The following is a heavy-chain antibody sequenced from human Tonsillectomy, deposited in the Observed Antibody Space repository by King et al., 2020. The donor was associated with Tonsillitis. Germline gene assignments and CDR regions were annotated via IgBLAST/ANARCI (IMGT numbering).Heavy chain of an antibody. J-gene: IGHJ4*02. V-gene: IGHV4-34*01. CDR3: ARFAGTYYYDGSGYFFDY. Sequence: HVQLQQWGAGLLKPSETLSLTCAVYGGSFIGYYWSWISQPPGKGLVWIGEINNSVSTNCNLSLNRRVTISVDTSKNQFSLKLSSVTAADTAVYYCARFAGTYYYDGSGYFFDYWGQGTLVTVSS. D-gene: IGHD3-22*01. CDR2: INNSVST. CDR1: GGSFIGYY.